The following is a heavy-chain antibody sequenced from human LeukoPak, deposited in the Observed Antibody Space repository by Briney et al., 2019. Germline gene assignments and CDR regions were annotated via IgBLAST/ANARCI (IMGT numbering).Heavy chain of an antibody. D-gene: IGHD3-3*01. CDR3: AKEYDLWHEQGNWFDT. J-gene: IGHJ5*02. Sequence: GGSLRLSCTTSGFSFNTYSMSWVRQAPGKGLEWVPAINDDTPYYTDSVKGRFTVSRDNSRDTLYLHLNSLRAEDTAIYYCAKEYDLWHEQGNWFDTWGQGVLVTVSS. CDR1: GFSFNTYS. CDR2: INDDTP. V-gene: IGHV3-23*01.